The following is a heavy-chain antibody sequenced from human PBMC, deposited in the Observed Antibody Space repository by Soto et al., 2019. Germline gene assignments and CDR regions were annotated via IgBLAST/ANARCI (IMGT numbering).Heavy chain of an antibody. D-gene: IGHD4-4*01. Sequence: QVQLVESGGGGFQPGRSRRVSCAASGFTFSRHAMHWVSQAPAKGLEWVAIISYDGSTTYHAGSVKGRFASSRDNSKNTLYLHINSLRNDDTAVYFCARHLASTVTTSAWFDPWGQGTLVTVSS. V-gene: IGHV3-30*09. CDR3: ARHLASTVTTSAWFDP. J-gene: IGHJ5*02. CDR1: GFTFSRHA. CDR2: ISYDGSTT.